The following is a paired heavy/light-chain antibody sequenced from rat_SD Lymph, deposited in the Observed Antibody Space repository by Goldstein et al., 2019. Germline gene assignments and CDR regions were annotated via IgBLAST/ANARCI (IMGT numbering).Heavy chain of an antibody. CDR1: GYSITTSYYY. D-gene: IGHD1-9*01. CDR2: ISYDGSI. Sequence: QVNLQESGPGLVKPSQPLSVTCSVTGYSITTSYYYWNWIRKFPGNKLEWMGYISYDGSIYYNPSLKSRISITRDTSKNQFFLQLNTVTTEDTAVYYCAADYGYTSFDYWGQGVMVTVSS. V-gene: IGHV3-5*01. CDR3: AADYGYTSFDY. J-gene: IGHJ2*01.
Light chain of an antibody. CDR3: QQNYDSPRT. CDR2: YAN. CDR1: EDIYSN. Sequence: DIQMTQSPASLSASLGETVTIECLASEDIYSNLAWYQQKPGKSPQLLIYYANSLNDGVPSRFSGSGSGTQYSLKINSLQSEDVSIYFCQQNYDSPRTFGGGTKLELK. J-gene: IGKJ1*01. V-gene: IGKV12S31*01.